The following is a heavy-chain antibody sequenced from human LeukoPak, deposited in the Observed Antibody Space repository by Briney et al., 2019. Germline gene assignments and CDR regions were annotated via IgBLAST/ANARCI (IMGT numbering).Heavy chain of an antibody. CDR2: IRYDGSNK. J-gene: IGHJ6*03. D-gene: IGHD2-2*01. V-gene: IGHV3-30*02. CDR1: GFTFSSYG. Sequence: GGSLRLSCAASGFTFSSYGMHWVRQAPGKGLEWAAFIRYDGSNKYYADSVKGRFTISRDNSKNTLYLQMNSLRAEDTAVYYCAKKAVPAAHYYYYYMDVWGKGTTVTVSS. CDR3: AKKAVPAAHYYYYYMDV.